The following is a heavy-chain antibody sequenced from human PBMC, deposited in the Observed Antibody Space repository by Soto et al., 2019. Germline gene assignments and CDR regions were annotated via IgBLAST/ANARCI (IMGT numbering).Heavy chain of an antibody. D-gene: IGHD1-26*01. Sequence: EVQLVESGGNLIQPGRSLRISCAASGFTFSTSWMHWVRQTPGEGLAWVSRINSDGTTINYADSVKGRFTISRDNAKNTLYLQMNSLRADDTAVYYCTRAGSYRFDYWGQGTLVTVSS. V-gene: IGHV3-74*01. CDR3: TRAGSYRFDY. CDR2: INSDGTTI. CDR1: GFTFSTSW. J-gene: IGHJ4*02.